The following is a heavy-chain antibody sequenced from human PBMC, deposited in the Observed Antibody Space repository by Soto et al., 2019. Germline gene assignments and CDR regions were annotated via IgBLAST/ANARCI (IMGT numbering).Heavy chain of an antibody. CDR1: GGSIISSNW. J-gene: IGHJ6*02. CDR2: IYHSGST. Sequence: SETLSLTCAVSGGSIISSNWLMVLRQPPGKVLEWSGEIYHSGSTNYNPSLKSRVTISVDKSKNQFSLKLSSVTAADTAVYYCARWWTADYGMDVWGQGTTVTVS. D-gene: IGHD2-15*01. V-gene: IGHV4-4*02. CDR3: ARWWTADYGMDV.